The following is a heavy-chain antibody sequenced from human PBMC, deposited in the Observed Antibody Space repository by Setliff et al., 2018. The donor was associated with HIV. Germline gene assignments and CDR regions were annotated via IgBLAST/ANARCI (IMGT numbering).Heavy chain of an antibody. CDR2: ISSSSSTI. CDR1: GFTFSSYS. Sequence: GGSLRLSCAASGFTFSSYSMNWVRQAPGRGLEGVSSISSSSSTIYYADSVKGRFTISRDNAKNSLYLKMNSLRAEDTAVYYCARVAETRGYSYDYRLYYYGMDVWGQGTTVTVSS. D-gene: IGHD5-18*01. J-gene: IGHJ6*02. V-gene: IGHV3-48*01. CDR3: ARVAETRGYSYDYRLYYYGMDV.